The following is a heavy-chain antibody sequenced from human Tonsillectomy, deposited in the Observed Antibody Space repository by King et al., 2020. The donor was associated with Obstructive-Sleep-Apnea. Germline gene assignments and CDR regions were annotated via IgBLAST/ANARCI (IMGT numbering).Heavy chain of an antibody. Sequence: VQLVESGGGLVQPGGSLRLSCAASGFTFSNYAMYWVRQGPGRGLQSVSAISSSGGTTFYANSVKGRFTISRDNSKKTLDLQMGSLRAEVMAVYYCARGRRYDVWSGDLGGAELDGPFDWWGQGTLVTVSS. V-gene: IGHV3-64*01. J-gene: IGHJ4*02. CDR3: ARGRRYDVWSGDLGGAELDGPFDW. CDR2: ISSSGGTT. D-gene: IGHD3-3*01. CDR1: GFTFSNYA.